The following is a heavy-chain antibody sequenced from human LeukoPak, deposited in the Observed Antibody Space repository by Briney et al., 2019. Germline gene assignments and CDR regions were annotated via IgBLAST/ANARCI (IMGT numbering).Heavy chain of an antibody. J-gene: IGHJ3*02. V-gene: IGHV3-23*01. CDR1: GFTFSSHA. CDR2: ISGSGGST. CDR3: VKDHLWIQLRGDAFEI. D-gene: IGHD5-18*01. Sequence: GGSLRLSCAASGFTFSSHAMSWVRQAPGKGLEWVSAISGSGGSTYYADSVKGRLTLSRDNSKNTLYLQTNSLIAEDTPRYYYVKDHLWIQLRGDAFEIWGQGTMVTVSS.